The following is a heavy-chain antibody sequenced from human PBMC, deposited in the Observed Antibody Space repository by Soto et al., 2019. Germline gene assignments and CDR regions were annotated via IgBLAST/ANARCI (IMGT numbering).Heavy chain of an antibody. Sequence: EVQLLESGGGLVQPGGSLRLSCAASGFNFSRYAMSWVRQAPGKGLEWVSAISGSGGSTYYADSVKGRFTISRDNSKNTLYLQMNSLRAEDTAVYYCAKDHYSSCWWDDYWGQGTLVTVSS. CDR2: ISGSGGST. CDR3: AKDHYSSCWWDDY. CDR1: GFNFSRYA. J-gene: IGHJ4*02. V-gene: IGHV3-23*01. D-gene: IGHD6-19*01.